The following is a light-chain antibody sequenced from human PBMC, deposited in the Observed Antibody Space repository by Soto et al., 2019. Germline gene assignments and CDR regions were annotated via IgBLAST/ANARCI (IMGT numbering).Light chain of an antibody. V-gene: IGKV3-20*01. CDR3: QQYGSSVT. J-gene: IGKJ1*01. Sequence: EIVLTQSPGTLSLSPGERATLSCRASQSIRSHYLAWYQQKPGQAPRLLISGAHNRAPGIPDRFSGSESGTDFTLRISRLEPEDVAVYYWQQYGSSVTFGQGTKVEIK. CDR1: QSIRSHY. CDR2: GAH.